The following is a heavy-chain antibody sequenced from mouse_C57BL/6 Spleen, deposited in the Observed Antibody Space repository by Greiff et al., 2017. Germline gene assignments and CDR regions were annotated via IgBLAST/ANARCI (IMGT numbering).Heavy chain of an antibody. D-gene: IGHD1-1*01. CDR3: AKILYYCGSSSYFDY. CDR1: GYTFTDYS. J-gene: IGHJ2*01. Sequence: QVQLQQSGAELVRPGASVKLSCKASGYTFTDYSINWVKQRPGQGLEWIARIYPGSGNTKYNEKFKGKATLTAEKSSSTAYMQLSSLTSEDSAVYFGAKILYYCGSSSYFDYWGQGTTVTVSS. CDR2: IYPGSGNT. V-gene: IGHV1-76*01.